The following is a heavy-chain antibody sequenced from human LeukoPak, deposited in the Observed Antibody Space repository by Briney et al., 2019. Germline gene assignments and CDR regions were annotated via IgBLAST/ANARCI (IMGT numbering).Heavy chain of an antibody. CDR2: ILESGGST. V-gene: IGHV3-23*01. Sequence: PGGSLRLSCAASGFTFSNYAMSWVRQAPGKGLEWVSAILESGGSTYYADSVKGRFTISRDNSKNTLYLQMNSLRAEDTAVYYCAKRSPRDYYYNMDVWGQGTTVPVSS. J-gene: IGHJ6*02. CDR3: AKRSPRDYYYNMDV. CDR1: GFTFSNYA.